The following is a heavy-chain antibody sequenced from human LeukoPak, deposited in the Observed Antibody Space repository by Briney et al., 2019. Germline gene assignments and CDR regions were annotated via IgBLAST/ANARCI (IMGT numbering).Heavy chain of an antibody. Sequence: GGSLRLSCAASGFTFSRYGLHWVRQAPGKGLEWVAFIRDDGSTRYYADSVKGRVTISRDNSKNTLYFQMNSLRAEDTAVYYCASLLRGTFDVWGRGTMVTVSS. J-gene: IGHJ3*01. V-gene: IGHV3-30*02. CDR2: IRDDGSTR. CDR1: GFTFSRYG. CDR3: ASLLRGTFDV.